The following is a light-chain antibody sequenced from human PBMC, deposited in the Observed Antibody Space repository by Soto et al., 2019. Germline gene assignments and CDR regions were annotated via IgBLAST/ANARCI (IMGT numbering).Light chain of an antibody. J-gene: IGLJ1*01. CDR2: EVS. CDR3: TPYTSTIPYV. Sequence: QSALTQPASVSGSPGQSITISCTGSSNDVGGYNYVSWYQQHPGQAPKLIIYEVSDRPSGVSPRFSGSKSGNTASLTISGLQVEDEADYFCTPYTSTIPYVFGSGTKLTVL. V-gene: IGLV2-14*01. CDR1: SNDVGGYNY.